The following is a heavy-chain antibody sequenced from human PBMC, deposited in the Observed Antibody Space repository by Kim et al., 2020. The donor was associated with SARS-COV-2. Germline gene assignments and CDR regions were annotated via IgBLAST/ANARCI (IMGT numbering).Heavy chain of an antibody. V-gene: IGHV3-7*01. Sequence: KYYADSVRVRFTISRDDAKNSVYLQMNSLGADDMAVYYCARVGWSGWPEEYWGQGTLVAVSS. D-gene: IGHD6-19*01. CDR2: K. CDR3: ARVGWSGWPEEY. J-gene: IGHJ4*02.